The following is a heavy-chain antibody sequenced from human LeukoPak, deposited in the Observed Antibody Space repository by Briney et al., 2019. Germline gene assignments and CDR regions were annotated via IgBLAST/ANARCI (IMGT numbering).Heavy chain of an antibody. D-gene: IGHD3-10*01. CDR3: AKVGDSTMVRGVLRFDP. Sequence: GGSLRLSCAASGFTFSSYAMSWVRQAPGKGLEWVSAISGSGGSTYYAGSVKGRFTISRDNSKNTLYLQMNSLRAEDTAVYYCAKVGDSTMVRGVLRFDPWGQGTLVTVSS. CDR1: GFTFSSYA. CDR2: ISGSGGST. V-gene: IGHV3-23*01. J-gene: IGHJ5*02.